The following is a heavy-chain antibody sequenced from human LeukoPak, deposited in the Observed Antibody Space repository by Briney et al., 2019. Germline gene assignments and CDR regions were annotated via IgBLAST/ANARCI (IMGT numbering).Heavy chain of an antibody. V-gene: IGHV1-2*06. J-gene: IGHJ4*02. CDR1: GYTSTGYY. Sequence: ASVKVSCKASGYTSTGYYMHWVRQAPGQGLEWMGRINPNSGGTNYAQKFQGRVTMTRDTSITTAYMELSRLRSDDTAVYYCARVRDSSGYQGFDYWGQGTLVTVSS. D-gene: IGHD3-22*01. CDR2: INPNSGGT. CDR3: ARVRDSSGYQGFDY.